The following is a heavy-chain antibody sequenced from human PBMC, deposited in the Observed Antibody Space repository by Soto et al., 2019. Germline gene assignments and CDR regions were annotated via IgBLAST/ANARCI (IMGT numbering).Heavy chain of an antibody. CDR3: ARVITRYCSGGSCYLPFDY. J-gene: IGHJ4*02. CDR2: ISAYNGNT. Sequence: QVQLVQSGAEVKKPGASVKVSCKASGYTFTSYGISWVRQAPGQGLEWMGWISAYNGNTNYAQKLQGRVTMTTDTSTSTAYMELRSLRSGDTAVYYCARVITRYCSGGSCYLPFDYWGQGTLVTVSS. V-gene: IGHV1-18*01. CDR1: GYTFTSYG. D-gene: IGHD2-15*01.